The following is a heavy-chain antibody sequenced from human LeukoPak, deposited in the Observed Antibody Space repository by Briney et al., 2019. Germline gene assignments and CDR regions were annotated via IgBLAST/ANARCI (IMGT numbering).Heavy chain of an antibody. J-gene: IGHJ4*02. CDR1: GFTFSSYA. CDR3: AKRRPNGYSYVFDY. D-gene: IGHD5-18*01. CDR2: ISYDGSNK. V-gene: IGHV3-30-3*01. Sequence: GGSLRLSCAASGFTFSSYAMHWVRQAPGKGLEWVAVISYDGSNKYYADSVKGRFTISRDNSKNTLYLQMNSLRAEDTAVYYCAKRRPNGYSYVFDYWGQGTLVTVSS.